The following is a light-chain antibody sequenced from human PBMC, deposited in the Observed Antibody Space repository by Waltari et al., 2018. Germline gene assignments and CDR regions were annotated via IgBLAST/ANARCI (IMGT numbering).Light chain of an antibody. V-gene: IGLV6-57*02. J-gene: IGLJ3*02. CDR1: GGTVVSNY. CDR3: QSYDSRNVV. Sequence: NYKLTQPPSVSASPGKTVTISCTGSGGTVVSNYVQWYRQRPGSAPTTVMYRDNRRPSGVPDRFSGSVDSSSNSASLRISGLQAEDEGDYYCQSYDSRNVVFGGGTRLTVL. CDR2: RDN.